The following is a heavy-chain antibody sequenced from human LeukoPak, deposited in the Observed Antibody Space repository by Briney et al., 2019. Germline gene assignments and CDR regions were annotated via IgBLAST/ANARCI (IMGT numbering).Heavy chain of an antibody. CDR1: GFSFSSYG. CDR3: AKDPTDFDSSGQTYFDY. D-gene: IGHD3-22*01. CDR2: ISTSGGRT. V-gene: IGHV3-23*01. Sequence: GGSLRLSCVGSGFSFSSYGMTWVRQAPGKGLEWVSAISTSGGRTFYADSVKGRFTISRDNTKNTLYLQMNSLKAEDTAIYYCAKDPTDFDSSGQTYFDYWGQGTLVTVSS. J-gene: IGHJ4*02.